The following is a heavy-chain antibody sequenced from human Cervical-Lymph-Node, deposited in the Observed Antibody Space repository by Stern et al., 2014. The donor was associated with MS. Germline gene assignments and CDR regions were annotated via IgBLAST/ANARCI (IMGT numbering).Heavy chain of an antibody. Sequence: VQLVESGGGFVQPGGSLRLSCAASGFTFSSYAMSWVRQAPGKGLEWVSRIISSVYNADSVKGRFTISRDNSKNTLYLQMNSLRDEDTAVYYCARGGDIWGRYRQYYFDYWGQGSLVTVSS. CDR2: IISSV. CDR3: ARGGDIWGRYRQYYFDY. CDR1: GFTFSSYA. D-gene: IGHD3-16*02. J-gene: IGHJ4*02. V-gene: IGHV3-23*04.